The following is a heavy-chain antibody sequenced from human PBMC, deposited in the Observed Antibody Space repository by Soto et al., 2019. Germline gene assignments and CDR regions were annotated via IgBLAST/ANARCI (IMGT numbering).Heavy chain of an antibody. V-gene: IGHV1-24*01. CDR2: FDPEDGET. Sequence: ASVKVSCKVSGYTLTELSMHWVRQAPGKGLEWMGGFDPEDGETIYAQKFQGRVTMTEDTSTDTAYMELSSLRSEDTAVYYCATRRYFDWQIDYWGQGTLVTVYS. J-gene: IGHJ4*02. CDR1: GYTLTELS. D-gene: IGHD3-9*01. CDR3: ATRRYFDWQIDY.